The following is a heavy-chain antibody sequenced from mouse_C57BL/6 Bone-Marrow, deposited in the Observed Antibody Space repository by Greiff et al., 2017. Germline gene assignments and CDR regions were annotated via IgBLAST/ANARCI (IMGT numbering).Heavy chain of an antibody. CDR2: IDPSDSST. V-gene: IGHV1-50*01. J-gene: IGHJ2*01. D-gene: IGHD3-3*01. Sequence: QVQLQQPGAELVKPGASVKLSCKASGYTFTSYWMQWVKQRPGQGLEWIGEIDPSDSSTNYNQKFKGKATLTVDTSSSTAYMQLSSLTSEDSAVYYGARGTRDYFDYWGQGTTLTVSS. CDR1: GYTFTSYW. CDR3: ARGTRDYFDY.